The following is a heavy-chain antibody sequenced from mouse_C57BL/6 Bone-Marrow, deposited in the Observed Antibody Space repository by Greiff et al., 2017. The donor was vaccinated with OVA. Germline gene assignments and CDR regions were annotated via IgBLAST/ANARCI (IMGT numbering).Heavy chain of an antibody. CDR2: IYPGDGDT. V-gene: IGHV1-80*01. CDR1: GYAFSSYW. CDR3: ARGYF. Sequence: VKLVESGAELVKPGASVEISCKASGYAFSSYWMNWVKQRPGKGLEWIGQIYPGDGDTNYNGKFKGKDTLTADKSSSTAYMPLSSLTSEDSAVYFCARGYFWGQGTTLTVSS. J-gene: IGHJ2*01.